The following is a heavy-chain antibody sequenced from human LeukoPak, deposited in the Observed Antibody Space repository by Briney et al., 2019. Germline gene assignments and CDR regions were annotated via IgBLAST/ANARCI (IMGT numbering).Heavy chain of an antibody. CDR2: ISSSSSTI. CDR3: ARARDLWFGELSEPLDY. V-gene: IGHV3-48*01. D-gene: IGHD3-10*01. CDR1: GFTFSSYS. Sequence: GGSLRLSCAASGFTFSSYSMNWVRKAPGKGLEWVSYISSSSSTIYYADSVKGRFTISRDNAKNSLYLQMNSLRAEDTAVYYCARARDLWFGELSEPLDYWGQGTLVTVSS. J-gene: IGHJ4*02.